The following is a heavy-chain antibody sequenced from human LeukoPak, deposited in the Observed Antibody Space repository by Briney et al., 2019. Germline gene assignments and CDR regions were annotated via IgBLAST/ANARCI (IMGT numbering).Heavy chain of an antibody. CDR3: TTGVTTGY. CDR1: GGTFSSYA. J-gene: IGHJ4*02. V-gene: IGHV3-15*01. CDR2: IKSKTDGGTT. D-gene: IGHD4-11*01. Sequence: SCKASGGTFSSYAISWVRQAPGKGLEWVGRIKSKTDGGTTDYAAPVKGRFTISRDDSKNTLYLQMNSLKTEDTAVYYCTTGVTTGYWGQGTLVTVSS.